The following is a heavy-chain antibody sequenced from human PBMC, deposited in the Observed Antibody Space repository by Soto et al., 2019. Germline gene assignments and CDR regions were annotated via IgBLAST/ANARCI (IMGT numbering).Heavy chain of an antibody. CDR3: TRSGCCGSNCDLNQRSYDF. Sequence: GGSLRLSCAASGFIFNEYGMHWVRQAPGKGLEWVAVIWYDGSNKYYADSVKGRFTISRDNSKNTMSLQMNSLRAEDTAVYYCTRSGCCGSNCDLNQRSYDFWCHGTLVTVSS. J-gene: IGHJ5*01. V-gene: IGHV3-33*03. CDR1: GFIFNEYG. D-gene: IGHD2-15*01. CDR2: IWYDGSNK.